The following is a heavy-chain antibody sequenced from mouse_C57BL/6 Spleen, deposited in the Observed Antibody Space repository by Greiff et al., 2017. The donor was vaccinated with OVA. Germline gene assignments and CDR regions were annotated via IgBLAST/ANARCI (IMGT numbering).Heavy chain of an antibody. Sequence: DVMLVESGGDLVKPGGSLKLSCAASGFTFSSYGLSWVRQTPDKRLEWVATISSGGSYTYYPDSVKGRFTISRDHAKNTLYLQMSSLKTEDTAMYYCARRSNLYAMDYWGQGTSVTVSS. CDR2: ISSGGSYT. D-gene: IGHD2-5*01. CDR3: ARRSNLYAMDY. J-gene: IGHJ4*01. CDR1: GFTFSSYG. V-gene: IGHV5-6*02.